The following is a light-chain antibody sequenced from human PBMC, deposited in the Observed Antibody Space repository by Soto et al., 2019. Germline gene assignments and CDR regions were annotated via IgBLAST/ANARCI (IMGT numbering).Light chain of an antibody. V-gene: IGKV3-20*01. Sequence: EIVLTQSPGTLSLSPGDRGTLSCRASQTVRSSYLTWYQQKPGQAPRLLLYGASSRATGIPDRFSGSGSGTDFTLTISRLEPEDVAVYYCQQYGGSPPTFGQGTKVEIK. CDR1: QTVRSSY. CDR2: GAS. J-gene: IGKJ1*01. CDR3: QQYGGSPPT.